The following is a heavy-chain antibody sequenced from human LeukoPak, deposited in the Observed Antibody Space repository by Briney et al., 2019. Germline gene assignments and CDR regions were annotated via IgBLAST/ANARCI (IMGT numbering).Heavy chain of an antibody. CDR3: ARGGTYLPFGY. J-gene: IGHJ4*02. Sequence: EASVKVSCKASGYTLTSYDINWVRQATGQGLEWMGWMNANSGDTGYAQNFQGRVTMTRNTSISTAYMELSSLRSEDTAIYYCARGGTYLPFGYWGQGTLVTVSS. V-gene: IGHV1-8*01. CDR1: GYTLTSYD. CDR2: MNANSGDT. D-gene: IGHD3-3*01.